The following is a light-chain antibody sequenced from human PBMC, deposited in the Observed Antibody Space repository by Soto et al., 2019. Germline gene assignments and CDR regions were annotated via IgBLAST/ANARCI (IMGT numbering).Light chain of an antibody. J-gene: IGLJ1*01. CDR3: AAWDDSLSGLYV. CDR2: RNN. CDR1: SSNIGSNY. V-gene: IGLV1-47*03. Sequence: QSVLTQPPSASGTPGQRVNISCSGSSSNIGSNYVYWYQQLPGTAPKLLIYRNNQRPSGVPDRFSGSKSGTSASLAISGLWSEDEADYYCAAWDDSLSGLYVFGTGTKVTVL.